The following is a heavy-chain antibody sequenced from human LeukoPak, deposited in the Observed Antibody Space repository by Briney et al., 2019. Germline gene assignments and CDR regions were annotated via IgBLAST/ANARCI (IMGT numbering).Heavy chain of an antibody. CDR1: GFTFSSYW. V-gene: IGHV4-4*07. D-gene: IGHD6-13*01. J-gene: IGHJ4*02. CDR2: IYTSGST. CDR3: ARVFGSSLPYYFEY. Sequence: PGGSLRLSCAASGFTFSSYWMSWIRQPAGKGLEWIGRIYTSGSTNYNPSLKSRVTMSVDTSKNQFSLKLSSVTAADTAVYYCARVFGSSLPYYFEYWGQGTLVTVSS.